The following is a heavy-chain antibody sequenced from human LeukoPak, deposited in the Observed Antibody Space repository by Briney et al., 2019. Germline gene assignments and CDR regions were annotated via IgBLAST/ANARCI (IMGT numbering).Heavy chain of an antibody. D-gene: IGHD5-24*01. CDR3: ARDPHGYNSYFDY. V-gene: IGHV3-53*01. CDR2: IYTDGST. Sequence: PGGSLRLSCAASGFTFGSYGMHWIRQAPGKGLEWVSVIYTDGSTYYADSVKGRFTISRDISRNTVHLQMNSLRAGGTAVYYCARDPHGYNSYFDYWGQGTLVTVSS. J-gene: IGHJ4*02. CDR1: GFTFGSYG.